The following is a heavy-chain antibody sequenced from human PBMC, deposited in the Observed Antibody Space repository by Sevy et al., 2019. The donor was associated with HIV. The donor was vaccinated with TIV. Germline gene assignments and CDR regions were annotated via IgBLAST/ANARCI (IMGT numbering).Heavy chain of an antibody. CDR2: ISYSGST. J-gene: IGHJ4*02. V-gene: IGHV4-39*01. Sequence: SETLSLTCTVSGGSISSSSYYWGWIRQPPGKGLEWIGNISYSGSTYYNPSLKSRVTISVDTSKNQFSLKLSSVTAADTAVYYCARLGRGEILHYFDDWGQGTLVTVSS. D-gene: IGHD3-10*01. CDR1: GGSISSSSYY. CDR3: ARLGRGEILHYFDD.